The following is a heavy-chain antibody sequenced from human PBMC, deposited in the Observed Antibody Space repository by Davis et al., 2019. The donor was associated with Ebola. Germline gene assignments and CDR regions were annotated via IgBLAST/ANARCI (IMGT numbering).Heavy chain of an antibody. D-gene: IGHD6-13*01. V-gene: IGHV1-46*02. J-gene: IGHJ4*02. CDR2: INPSGGTT. Sequence: AASVKVSCKASGYTFNIYYMYWVRQAPGQGLEWMGIINPSGGTTSYAQKFQGRVTTTRDTSTSTVYMELISLRSEDTAVYYCASPGIAAGAPRYWGQGTLVTVSS. CDR1: GYTFNIYY. CDR3: ASPGIAAGAPRY.